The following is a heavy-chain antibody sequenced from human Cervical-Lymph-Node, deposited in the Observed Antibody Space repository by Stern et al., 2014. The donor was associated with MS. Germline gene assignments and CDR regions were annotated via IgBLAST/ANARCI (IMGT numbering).Heavy chain of an antibody. CDR3: ARESQRGYFYGLDV. J-gene: IGHJ6*02. CDR1: GYTFTNYY. D-gene: IGHD5-24*01. V-gene: IGHV1-2*06. CDR2: TNPNTGGT. Sequence: VQLLESGPDVKKPGASVKVSCKASGYTFTNYYIHWVRQTPGQGLEWMGQTNPNTGGTSYAQKFPGRVTMSRAKSISTAYMELKSLRSDDTAVYYCARESQRGYFYGLDVWGQGTTVTVSS.